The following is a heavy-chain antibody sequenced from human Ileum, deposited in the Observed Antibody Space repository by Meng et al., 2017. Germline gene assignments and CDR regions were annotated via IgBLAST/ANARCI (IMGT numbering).Heavy chain of an antibody. CDR2: GYYSGHT. CDR3: ARTPLYSGSYYFDP. D-gene: IGHD1-26*01. J-gene: IGHJ4*02. V-gene: IGHV4-61*03. Sequence: VQLHHSAQGLVGSSEALSLPCTWSGHSVSSENYYWGWIRQPPGKGLEWIGYGYYSGHTDCNPSLKSRLSISIDTSKNHFSLKLSSVTAADTAVYYCARTPLYSGSYYFDPWGQGALVTVSS. CDR1: GHSVSSENYY.